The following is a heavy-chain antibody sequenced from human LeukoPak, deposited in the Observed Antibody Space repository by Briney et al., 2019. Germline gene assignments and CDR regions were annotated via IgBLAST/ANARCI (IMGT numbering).Heavy chain of an antibody. CDR1: GYTFAGYY. V-gene: IGHV1-2*02. CDR3: AREITVTTYGNWFDP. D-gene: IGHD4-17*01. Sequence: ASVKVSCKASGYTFAGYYMHWVRQAPGPGLEWMGWINPNSGGTNYAQKFQGRVTMTRDTSISTAYMELSRLRSDDTAVYYCAREITVTTYGNWFDPWGQGTLVTVSS. CDR2: INPNSGGT. J-gene: IGHJ5*02.